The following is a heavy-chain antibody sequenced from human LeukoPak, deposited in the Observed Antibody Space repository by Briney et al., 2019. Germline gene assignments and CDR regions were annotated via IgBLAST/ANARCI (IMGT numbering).Heavy chain of an antibody. Sequence: GGSLRLSCAPSGFTVSSSYMSWVRQAPGKGLEWVSVIYSGGSTYYADSVKGRFTISRDNSKNTLYLQMNSLRAEDTAVYYCARDEVKTDYDYVWGSSSGTSGHFDYWGQGTLVTVSS. D-gene: IGHD3-16*01. J-gene: IGHJ4*02. CDR2: IYSGGST. CDR3: ARDEVKTDYDYVWGSSSGTSGHFDY. V-gene: IGHV3-53*01. CDR1: GFTVSSSY.